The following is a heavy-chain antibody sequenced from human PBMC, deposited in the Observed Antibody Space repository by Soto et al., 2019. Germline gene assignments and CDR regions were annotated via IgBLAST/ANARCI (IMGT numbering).Heavy chain of an antibody. Sequence: ASVKVSCKASGYTFTSYAMHWVRQAPGQRLEWMGWINAGNGNTKYSQNFQDRVTITRDTSASTAYMELSSLRSEDTAMYYRARGRSDWDKKNWFDPWGQGTLVTXSS. V-gene: IGHV1-3*01. J-gene: IGHJ5*02. CDR1: GYTFTSYA. D-gene: IGHD6-19*01. CDR3: ARGRSDWDKKNWFDP. CDR2: INAGNGNT.